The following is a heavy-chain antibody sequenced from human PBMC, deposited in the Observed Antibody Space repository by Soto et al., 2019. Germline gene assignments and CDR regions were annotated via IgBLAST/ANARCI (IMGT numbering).Heavy chain of an antibody. CDR3: ARATRVPAAAMDV. Sequence: SETLSLTCAVSGGSISSGGYSWSWIRQPPGKGLEWIEYIYHSGSTYYNPSLKSRVTISVDRSKNQFSLKLSSVTAADTAVYYCARATRVPAAAMDVWGQGTTVTVSS. CDR2: IYHSGST. J-gene: IGHJ6*02. V-gene: IGHV4-30-2*01. CDR1: GGSISSGGYS. D-gene: IGHD2-2*01.